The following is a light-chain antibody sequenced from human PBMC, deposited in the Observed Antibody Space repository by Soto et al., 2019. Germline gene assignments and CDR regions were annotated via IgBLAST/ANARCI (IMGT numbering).Light chain of an antibody. V-gene: IGKV3-20*01. CDR2: GAS. CDR3: QQYVISPLT. Sequence: TQCPTTLSLSPCEMATLSCKASQSVSSNLAWYQQKPGQTPRLLMYGASSRHTGIPARFSGSGSGTDFTLTISRLEPEDFAAYYCQQYVISPLTFGGGTKVDIK. CDR1: QSVSSN. J-gene: IGKJ4*01.